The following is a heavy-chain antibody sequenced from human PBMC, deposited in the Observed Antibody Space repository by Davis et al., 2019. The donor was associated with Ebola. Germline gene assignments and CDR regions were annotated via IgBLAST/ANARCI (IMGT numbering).Heavy chain of an antibody. Sequence: SETLSLTCAVSGGSISTYYWSWIRQPAGKGLEWIGRIYASGTTNYNPSLKSRVTMSVDTSKNQFSLKLSSVTAADTAVYYCAREFTYWGQGTLVTVSS. CDR2: IYASGTT. J-gene: IGHJ4*02. CDR1: GGSISTYY. V-gene: IGHV4-4*07. CDR3: AREFTY.